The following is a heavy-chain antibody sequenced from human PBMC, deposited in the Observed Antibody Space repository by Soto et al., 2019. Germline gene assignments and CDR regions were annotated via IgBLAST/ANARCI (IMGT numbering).Heavy chain of an antibody. Sequence: PSETLSLTCTVSGGSVSSGSYYWSWIRQPPGKGLEWIGYIYYSGSTNYNPSLKSRVTISVDTSKNQFSLKLSSVTAADTAVYYCARIFWSGYFSGMDVWGQGTTVTVSS. D-gene: IGHD3-3*01. CDR3: ARIFWSGYFSGMDV. CDR2: IYYSGST. J-gene: IGHJ6*02. V-gene: IGHV4-61*01. CDR1: GGSVSSGSYY.